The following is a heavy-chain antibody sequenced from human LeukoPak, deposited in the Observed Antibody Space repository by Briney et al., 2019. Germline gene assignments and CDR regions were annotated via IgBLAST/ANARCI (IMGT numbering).Heavy chain of an antibody. V-gene: IGHV1-2*02. J-gene: IGHJ4*02. CDR3: ATSPTIAPAGTGDY. CDR2: INPNSGGT. D-gene: IGHD6-13*01. CDR1: GYTFTGYY. Sequence: PVASVKVSCKASGYTFTGYYMHWVRQAPGQGLEWMGWINPNSGGTNYAQKFQGRVTMTRDTSISTAYMELSRLRSDDTAVCYCATSPTIAPAGTGDYWGQGTLVTVSS.